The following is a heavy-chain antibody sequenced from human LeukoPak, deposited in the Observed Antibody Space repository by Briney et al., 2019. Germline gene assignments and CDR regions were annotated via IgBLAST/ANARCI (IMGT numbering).Heavy chain of an antibody. J-gene: IGHJ4*01. D-gene: IGHD6-19*01. V-gene: IGHV3-23*01. Sequence: GGSLRLSCAASGFTFSGCAMSWVRQAPGKGLEWVSTLSGSGITTYYADSVKGRFTISRDNSKNTLYLQMNSLRAEDTAVYYCAKGIYSSGWSYFDYWGHGTLVTVSS. CDR2: LSGSGITT. CDR3: AKGIYSSGWSYFDY. CDR1: GFTFSGCA.